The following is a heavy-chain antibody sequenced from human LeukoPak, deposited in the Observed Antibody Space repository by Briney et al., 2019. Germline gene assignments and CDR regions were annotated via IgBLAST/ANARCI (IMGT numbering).Heavy chain of an antibody. CDR2: INEDGSEK. Sequence: GGSLRLSCAASGFTFSPYSMNWVRQAPGKGLEWVANINEDGSEKNYVDSVKGRFTTSRDNAKNSLSLQMNSLRSEDTAVYYCATYKNQPHTLFFDFWGQGALVTVSA. CDR3: ATYKNQPHTLFFDF. J-gene: IGHJ4*02. D-gene: IGHD1-14*01. CDR1: GFTFSPYS. V-gene: IGHV3-7*02.